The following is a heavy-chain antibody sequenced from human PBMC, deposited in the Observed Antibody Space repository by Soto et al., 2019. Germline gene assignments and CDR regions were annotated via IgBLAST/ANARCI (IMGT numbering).Heavy chain of an antibody. CDR3: ALGDSSDTGDGY. Sequence: QVQLVQSGAEVKKPGSSVKVSCKASGGTLNNYAISWVRQAPGQGLEWMGGIIPIVGTADYAQKFQSRVSITVDESSSTTYMGVSSLRSEEKAVYYCALGDSSDTGDGYWGQGTLVTVSS. CDR2: IIPIVGTA. CDR1: GGTLNNYA. V-gene: IGHV1-69*01. J-gene: IGHJ4*02. D-gene: IGHD3-16*01.